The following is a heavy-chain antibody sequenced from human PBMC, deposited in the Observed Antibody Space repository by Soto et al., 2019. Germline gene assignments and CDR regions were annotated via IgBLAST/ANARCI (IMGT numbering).Heavy chain of an antibody. V-gene: IGHV4-34*01. J-gene: IGHJ5*02. CDR2: INHSGST. CDR1: GGSFSGYD. Sequence: SETLSLTCAVYGGSFSGYDWTWIRQPPGTGLEWIGEINHSGSTNYNPSLKSRVTISIDRSKNQFSLKLSSVTAADTAVYYCAREREWFDPWGQGTLVTVSS. CDR3: AREREWFDP.